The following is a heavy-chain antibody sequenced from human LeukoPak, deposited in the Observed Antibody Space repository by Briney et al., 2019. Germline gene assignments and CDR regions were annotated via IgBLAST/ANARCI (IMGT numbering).Heavy chain of an antibody. CDR2: IIPIFGTA. V-gene: IGHV1-69*05. D-gene: IGHD6-19*01. CDR1: GGTFSSYA. Sequence: SVKVSCKASGGTFSSYAISWVRQAPGQGLEWMGRIIPIFGTANYAQKFQGRVTITTDESTSTAYMELSSLRSEDTAVYYCETAVAGTDVAEGYMDVWAKGTTVTVFS. J-gene: IGHJ6*03. CDR3: ETAVAGTDVAEGYMDV.